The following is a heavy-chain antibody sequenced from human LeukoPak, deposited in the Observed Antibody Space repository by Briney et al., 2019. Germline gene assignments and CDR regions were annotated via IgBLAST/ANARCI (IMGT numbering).Heavy chain of an antibody. D-gene: IGHD1-26*01. V-gene: IGHV1-69*06. CDR3: ARVGRIGELRFSY. CDR2: IIPIFGTA. Sequence: SVKVSCKASGGTSSSYAISWVRQAPGQGLEWMGGIIPIFGTANYAQKFQGRVTITADKSTSTAYMELSSLRSEDTAVYYCARVGRIGELRFSYWGQGTLVTVSS. J-gene: IGHJ4*02. CDR1: GGTSSSYA.